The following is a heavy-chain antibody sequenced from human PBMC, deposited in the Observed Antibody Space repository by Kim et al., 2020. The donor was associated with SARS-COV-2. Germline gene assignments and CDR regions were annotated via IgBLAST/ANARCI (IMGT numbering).Heavy chain of an antibody. CDR1: GDSFSTSP. D-gene: IGHD3-16*01. CDR2: IIAIFGGP. V-gene: IGHV1-69*13. J-gene: IGHJ6*02. Sequence: SVKVSCKASGDSFSTSPISWVRQAPGQGFEWLGGIIAIFGGPDYAQKFRGRVTITADESTSTAYMELRSLTSDDTAVYYCASGRGSRGGLGGNYYYEMDVWGQGTTVTVSS. CDR3: ASGRGSRGGLGGNYYYEMDV.